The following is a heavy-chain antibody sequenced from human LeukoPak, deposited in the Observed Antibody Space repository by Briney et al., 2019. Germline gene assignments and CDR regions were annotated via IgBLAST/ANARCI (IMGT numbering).Heavy chain of an antibody. CDR2: IYPGDSDT. Sequence: GESLKISCKGSGYSFTSYWIGWVRQMPGKGLEWMGIIYPGDSDTRYSPSFQGQVTISADKSISTAYLQWSSLKASDTAMYYCARSPIAAAGSSAEYFQHWGQGTLVIVSS. V-gene: IGHV5-51*01. CDR1: GYSFTSYW. CDR3: ARSPIAAAGSSAEYFQH. J-gene: IGHJ1*01. D-gene: IGHD6-13*01.